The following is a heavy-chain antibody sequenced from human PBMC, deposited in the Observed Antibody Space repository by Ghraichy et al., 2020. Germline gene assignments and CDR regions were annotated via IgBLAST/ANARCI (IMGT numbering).Heavy chain of an antibody. D-gene: IGHD2/OR15-2a*01. CDR2: IHHSGGT. CDR1: GGSIRSDNW. Sequence: TLSLTCTVSGGSIRSDNWMSWVRQPPGKGLEWIGEIHHSGGTNYNPSLKSRVTISIDTSKNQFSLRLTSLTAADTAVYYCIQNGFYALEYWGQGTLVTASS. V-gene: IGHV4-4*02. J-gene: IGHJ4*02. CDR3: IQNGFYALEY.